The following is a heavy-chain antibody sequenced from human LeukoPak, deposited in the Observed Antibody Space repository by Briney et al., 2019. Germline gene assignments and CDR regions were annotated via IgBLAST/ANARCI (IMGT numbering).Heavy chain of an antibody. CDR2: IRYDGSNK. V-gene: IGHV3-30*02. Sequence: PGGSLRLSCAASGFTFSTYGMHWVRQAPGKGLEWAAFIRYDGSNKYYADSVKGRFTISRDNSKNTLYLQMNSLRPEDTAVYYCAKDLSSSGSYSSVDYWGQGTLVTVSS. CDR3: AKDLSSSGSYSSVDY. J-gene: IGHJ4*02. CDR1: GFTFSTYG. D-gene: IGHD1-26*01.